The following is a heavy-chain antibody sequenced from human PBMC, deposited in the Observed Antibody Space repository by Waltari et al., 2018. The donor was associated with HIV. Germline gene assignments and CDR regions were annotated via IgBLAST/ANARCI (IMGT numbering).Heavy chain of an antibody. CDR3: ARLTREGYNGGFDY. J-gene: IGHJ4*02. Sequence: QVQLVESGGGVVQPGRSLRLSCAASGFDFSNFGMHWVRQAPGKGLWWLGVIWFDSSNKDYGDSVKGRFTSARDNSKKTVYLQMNSLRGEDTAVYYCARLTREGYNGGFDYWGQGTLVTVSS. V-gene: IGHV3-33*08. D-gene: IGHD1-1*01. CDR2: IWFDSSNK. CDR1: GFDFSNFG.